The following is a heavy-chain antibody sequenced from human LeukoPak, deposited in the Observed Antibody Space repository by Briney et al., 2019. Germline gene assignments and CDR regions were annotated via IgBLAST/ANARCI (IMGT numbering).Heavy chain of an antibody. CDR1: GYTFTSYG. D-gene: IGHD2/OR15-2a*01. V-gene: IGHV1-18*01. CDR3: ARDLNEIGNGAFDI. J-gene: IGHJ3*02. CDR2: ISAYNGNT. Sequence: ASVKVSCKASGYTFTSYGISWVRQAPGQGLEWMGWISAYNGNTNYAQKLQGRVSMTTDTSTSTAYMELRSLRSDDTAVYYCARDLNEIGNGAFDIWGQGTMVTVSS.